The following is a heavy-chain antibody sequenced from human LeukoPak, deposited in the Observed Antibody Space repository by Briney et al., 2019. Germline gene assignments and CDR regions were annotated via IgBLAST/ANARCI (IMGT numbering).Heavy chain of an antibody. V-gene: IGHV3-30*18. CDR3: AKGLDAYIWNDCDY. J-gene: IGHJ4*02. Sequence: GGSLRLSCAASGFTFSSYGMHWVRQAPGKGLEWVAVISYDGSNKYYADSVKGRFTISRDNSKNTLYLQMNSLRAEDTAVYYCAKGLDAYIWNDCDYWGQGTLVTVSS. CDR1: GFTFSSYG. D-gene: IGHD1-1*01. CDR2: ISYDGSNK.